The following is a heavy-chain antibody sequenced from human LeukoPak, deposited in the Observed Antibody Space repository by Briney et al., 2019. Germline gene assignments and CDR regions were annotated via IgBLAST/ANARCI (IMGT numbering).Heavy chain of an antibody. CDR2: IYPGGSDT. CDR3: ARHEYSGSNY. J-gene: IGHJ4*02. V-gene: IGHV5-51*01. D-gene: IGHD1-26*01. CDR1: GYTFTTYW. Sequence: GESLKISCQGSGYTFTTYWIGWARQMPGKGLEWMGIIYPGGSDTRYSPSFQGQVTISADKSISTAYLQWSSLKASDTAMYYCARHEYSGSNYWGQGTLVTVSS.